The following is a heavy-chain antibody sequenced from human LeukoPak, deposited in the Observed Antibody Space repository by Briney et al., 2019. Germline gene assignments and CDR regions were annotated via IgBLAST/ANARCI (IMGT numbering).Heavy chain of an antibody. CDR3: AKDASGSFADAVDI. CDR1: GFTFSSYA. J-gene: IGHJ3*02. V-gene: IGHV3-23*01. Sequence: GGSLRLSCAASGFTFSSYAMSWVRQAPGKGLEWVSSISGSGGSTYYADSVKGRFTVSRDNSKNTLYLQMNSLRAEDTAVYFCAKDASGSFADAVDIWGQGTMVTVSS. CDR2: ISGSGGST. D-gene: IGHD3-10*01.